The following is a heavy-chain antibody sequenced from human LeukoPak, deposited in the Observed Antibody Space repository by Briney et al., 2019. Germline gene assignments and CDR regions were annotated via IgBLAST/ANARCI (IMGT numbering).Heavy chain of an antibody. CDR1: GYTLTELS. CDR2: FDPEDGEV. CDR3: AARRGITVAGPGAFDI. V-gene: IGHV1-24*01. D-gene: IGHD6-19*01. Sequence: GASVKVSCKVSGYTLTELSMHWVRQAPGKGLECMGGFDPEDGEVIYAQKFQGRVTMTEDTSTDTAYMELSSLRSEDTAVYYCAARRGITVAGPGAFDIWGQGTMVTVSS. J-gene: IGHJ3*02.